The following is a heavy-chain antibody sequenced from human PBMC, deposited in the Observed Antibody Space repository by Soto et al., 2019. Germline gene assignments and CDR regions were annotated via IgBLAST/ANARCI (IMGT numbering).Heavy chain of an antibody. J-gene: IGHJ6*01. D-gene: IGHD2-2*01. CDR3: TSLKGTSPINHMAV. Sequence: GSLRLSCAASGFTFSGDAMHGVRQAPGTGLEWVGRIRSKANSYATAYAASVKGRFTISRDDSKNTADLQMTSLKTEDTAVYYCTSLKGTSPINHMAVW. V-gene: IGHV3-73*01. CDR1: GFTFSGDA. CDR2: IRSKANSYAT.